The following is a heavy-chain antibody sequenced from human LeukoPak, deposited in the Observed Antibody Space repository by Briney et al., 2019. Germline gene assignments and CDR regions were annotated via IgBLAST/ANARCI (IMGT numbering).Heavy chain of an antibody. CDR2: INHSGST. J-gene: IGHJ6*03. D-gene: IGHD3-10*01. CDR3: ARALRGSGYYYYYYTDV. Sequence: SETLSLTCAVYGGSFSGYYWSWIRQPPGKGLEWIGEINHSGSTNYNPSLKSRVTISVDTSKNQFSLKLSSVTAADTAVYYCARALRGSGYYYYYYTDVWGKGTTVTVSS. CDR1: GGSFSGYY. V-gene: IGHV4-34*01.